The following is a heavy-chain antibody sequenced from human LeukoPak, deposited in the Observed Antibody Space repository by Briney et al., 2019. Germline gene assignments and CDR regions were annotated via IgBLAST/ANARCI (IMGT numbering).Heavy chain of an antibody. CDR1: GGPISSYY. D-gene: IGHD3-22*01. CDR3: ARDSSGYYELDY. CDR2: IYYSGST. J-gene: IGHJ4*02. V-gene: IGHV4-59*01. Sequence: SETLSLTCSVSGGPISSYYWSWIRQPPGKGLEWIGYIYYSGSTNYNPSLKSRVTISVDTSKNQFSLKLSSVTAADTAVYYCARDSSGYYELDYWGQGTLVTVSS.